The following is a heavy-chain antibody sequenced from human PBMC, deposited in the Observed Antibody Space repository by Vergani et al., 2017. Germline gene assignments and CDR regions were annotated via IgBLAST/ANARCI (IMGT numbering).Heavy chain of an antibody. Sequence: EVQLVESGGCIVKPGGSLRLSCVASGFSFRNAWMNWVRRTPGKGLEWVGRIKSTFDRGTTDYAAAVKGRFTISRDDSKNTLFLQMNGLKTEDIGVYYCTTDPRYCGDGSCYWLRDHHFYGMDVWGQGTTVTVSS. CDR2: IKSTFDRGTT. V-gene: IGHV3-15*07. J-gene: IGHJ6*02. CDR3: TTDPRYCGDGSCYWLRDHHFYGMDV. CDR1: GFSFRNAW. D-gene: IGHD2-21*01.